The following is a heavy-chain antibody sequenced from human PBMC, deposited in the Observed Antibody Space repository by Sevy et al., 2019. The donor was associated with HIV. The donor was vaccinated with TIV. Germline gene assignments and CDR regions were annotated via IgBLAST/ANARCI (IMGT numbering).Heavy chain of an antibody. CDR2: ISYDGSNK. CDR3: ARIAVAGPIYYYYGMDV. V-gene: IGHV3-30-3*01. J-gene: IGHJ6*02. CDR1: GFTFSSYA. Sequence: GGSLRLSCAASGFTFSSYAMHWVRQAPGKGLEWVAVISYDGSNKYYADSVKGRFTISRDNSKTTLYLQMNSLRAEDTAVYYSARIAVAGPIYYYYGMDVWGQGTTVTVSS. D-gene: IGHD6-19*01.